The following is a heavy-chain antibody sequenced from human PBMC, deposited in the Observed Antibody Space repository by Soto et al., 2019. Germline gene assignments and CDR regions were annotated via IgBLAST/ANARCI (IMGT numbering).Heavy chain of an antibody. V-gene: IGHV4-30-2*01. CDR1: GGSISSGGYS. Sequence: QLQLQESGSGLVKPSQTLSLTCAVSGGSISSGGYSWSWIRQPPGKGLEWIGYIYHSGSTYYNPFRKSRVTISVDRSKNQFSLKLSSVTAADTAVYYCARADYYGSGSYPNWFDPWGQGTLVTVSS. CDR3: ARADYYGSGSYPNWFDP. CDR2: IYHSGST. D-gene: IGHD3-10*01. J-gene: IGHJ5*02.